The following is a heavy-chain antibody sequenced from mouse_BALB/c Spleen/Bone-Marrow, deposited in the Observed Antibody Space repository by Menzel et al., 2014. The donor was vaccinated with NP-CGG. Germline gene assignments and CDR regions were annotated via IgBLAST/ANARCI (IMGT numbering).Heavy chain of an antibody. J-gene: IGHJ3*01. CDR2: IWAGGST. CDR1: GFSLTSYG. Sequence: QVQLQQSGPGLVAPSQILSITCTVSGFSLTSYGVHWVRQPPGKGLEWLGVIWAGGSTNYNSALMSRLSISKDNSKSQVFLKMNSLQTDDTAMYYCASMITTAWFAYWGQGTLVTVSA. D-gene: IGHD2-4*01. V-gene: IGHV2-9*02. CDR3: ASMITTAWFAY.